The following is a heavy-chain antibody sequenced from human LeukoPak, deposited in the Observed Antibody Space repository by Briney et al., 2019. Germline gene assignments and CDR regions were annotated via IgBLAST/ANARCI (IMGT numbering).Heavy chain of an antibody. V-gene: IGHV1-2*02. Sequence: GASVKVSCMASGYTFTGYYMHWVRQAPGQGLEWMGWINPNSGGTNYAQKFQGRVTMTRDTSISTAYMDLSRLRSDDTAVYFCARGSMENPNWFDPWGQGTLVTVSS. CDR1: GYTFTGYY. D-gene: IGHD1-1*01. CDR3: ARGSMENPNWFDP. J-gene: IGHJ5*02. CDR2: INPNSGGT.